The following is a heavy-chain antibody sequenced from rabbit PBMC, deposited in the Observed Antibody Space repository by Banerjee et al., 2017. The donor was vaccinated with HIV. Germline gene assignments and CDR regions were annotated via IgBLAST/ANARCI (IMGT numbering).Heavy chain of an antibody. CDR2: IDPVFGST. Sequence: SGGGQAPGKGLEWIGYIDPVFGSTYYASWVNGRFTISSHNAQNTLYLQLNSLTAADTATYFCVRDRDSSGWGGVPFNLWGQGTLVTVS. D-gene: IGHD4-1*01. J-gene: IGHJ4*01. V-gene: IGHV1S7*01. CDR3: VRDRDSSGWGGVPFNL.